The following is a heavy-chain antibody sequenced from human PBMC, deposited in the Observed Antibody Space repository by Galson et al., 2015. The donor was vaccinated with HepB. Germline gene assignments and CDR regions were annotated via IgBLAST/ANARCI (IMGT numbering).Heavy chain of an antibody. Sequence: SLRLSCAASGFTFSDYYMSWIRQAPGKGLEWVSYISSSGSTIYYADSVKGRYTISRDNAKNSLYLQMNSLRAEDTAVYYCARVLRYFDWNRSGAFDIWGQGTMVTVSS. V-gene: IGHV3-11*01. CDR2: ISSSGSTI. D-gene: IGHD3-9*01. CDR3: ARVLRYFDWNRSGAFDI. J-gene: IGHJ3*02. CDR1: GFTFSDYY.